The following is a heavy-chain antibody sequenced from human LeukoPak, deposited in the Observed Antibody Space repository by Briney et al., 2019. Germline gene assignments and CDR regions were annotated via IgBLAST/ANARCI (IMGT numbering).Heavy chain of an antibody. D-gene: IGHD2-2*01. CDR3: ARKIASTRLGVRYYYKDV. V-gene: IGHV1-8*01. Sequence: GASVKVSCKASGYTFISYDIVWLRQATGQGLEWMGYMNPKSGNTDYVQNFQGRVTMTRDTSITTAYMELSGLRSEDTAVYYCARKIASTRLGVRYYYKDVWGEGTTVTISS. CDR2: MNPKSGNT. J-gene: IGHJ6*03. CDR1: GYTFISYD.